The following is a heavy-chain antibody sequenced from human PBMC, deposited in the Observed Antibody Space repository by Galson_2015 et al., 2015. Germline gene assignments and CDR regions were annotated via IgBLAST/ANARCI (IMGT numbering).Heavy chain of an antibody. J-gene: IGHJ4*02. CDR2: ISYDGSNK. V-gene: IGHV3-30*04. D-gene: IGHD6-13*01. CDR1: GFTFNYYA. Sequence: PRLSCAASGFTFNYYAMHWVRQAPGKGLEWVAVISYDGSNKYYADSVKGRFTISRDNSKNTLYLQMNSLRAEDTAVYYCARGGTYSSSWYYFDHWAREPWSPSPQ. CDR3: ARGGTYSSSWYYFDH.